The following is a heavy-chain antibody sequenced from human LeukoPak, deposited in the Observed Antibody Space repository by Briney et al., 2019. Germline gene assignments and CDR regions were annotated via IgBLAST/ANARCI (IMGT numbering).Heavy chain of an antibody. Sequence: SETLSLTCRVDGESFSGYYWIWIRQPPGKGLEWIGEINHRGSTNYNPSLKSRVTLSVDTSNRQFSLNVTSMTAADTAMYYCAREYSSSWYPGSWFDPWGQGTLVTVSS. D-gene: IGHD6-13*01. CDR1: GESFSGYY. J-gene: IGHJ5*02. CDR3: AREYSSSWYPGSWFDP. CDR2: INHRGST. V-gene: IGHV4-34*01.